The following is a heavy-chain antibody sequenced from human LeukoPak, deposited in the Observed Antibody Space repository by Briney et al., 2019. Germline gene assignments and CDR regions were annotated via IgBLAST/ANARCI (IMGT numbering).Heavy chain of an antibody. CDR1: GGSISSGGSY. Sequence: NPSETLSLTCTVSGGSISSGGSYWSWIRQHPGKGLEWIGYIYYSGSTYYNPSLKSRFTISVDPTKNQFYLKLSSVAAADTAVYYCARAPKGDSSGGSIDYWGQGTLVTVSS. V-gene: IGHV4-31*03. D-gene: IGHD3-22*01. CDR3: ARAPKGDSSGGSIDY. CDR2: IYYSGST. J-gene: IGHJ4*02.